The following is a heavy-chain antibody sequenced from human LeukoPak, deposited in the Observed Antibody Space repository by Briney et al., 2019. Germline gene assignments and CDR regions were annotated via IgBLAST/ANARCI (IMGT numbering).Heavy chain of an antibody. CDR3: AKAGISTYYYDH. CDR1: GFTFHSYA. D-gene: IGHD3-22*01. Sequence: GGTLRLSCAASGFTFHSYAMSWVRQAPGKGLEWVSGVSVSGGTTYYADSVKGRFTISRDNSKNSVYLQTNSLRAEDTAVYFCAKAGISTYYYDHWGQGTLVTVSS. V-gene: IGHV3-23*01. CDR2: VSVSGGTT. J-gene: IGHJ5*02.